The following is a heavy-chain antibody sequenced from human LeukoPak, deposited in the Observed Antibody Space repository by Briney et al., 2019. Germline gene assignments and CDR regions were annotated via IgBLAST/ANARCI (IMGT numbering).Heavy chain of an antibody. CDR3: ARGDSWFPYYFDY. D-gene: IGHD6-13*01. CDR1: GGSISSGDYY. Sequence: PSETLSLTCTVSGGSISSGDYYWSWIRQPPGKGLEWIGYIYYSGSTNYNPSLKSRVTISVDTSKNQFSLKLSSVTAADTAVYYCARGDSWFPYYFDYWGQGTLVTVSS. CDR2: IYYSGST. V-gene: IGHV4-61*08. J-gene: IGHJ4*02.